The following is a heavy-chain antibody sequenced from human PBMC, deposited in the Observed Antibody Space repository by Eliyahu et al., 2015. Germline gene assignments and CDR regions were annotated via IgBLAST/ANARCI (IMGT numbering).Heavy chain of an antibody. CDR1: GFTFSTYG. CDR2: ISYDGSNK. J-gene: IGHJ6*02. CDR3: AKDRYRWSDLDV. D-gene: IGHD2-8*02. Sequence: QVQLVESGGGVVQPGRSLRLSCAASGFTFSTYGMHWVRQAPGKGLEWVALISYDGSNKYYADSVKGRFTISRDNSKNTLYLQINSLRAEDTAVYYCAKDRYRWSDLDVWGQGTTVTVSS. V-gene: IGHV3-30*18.